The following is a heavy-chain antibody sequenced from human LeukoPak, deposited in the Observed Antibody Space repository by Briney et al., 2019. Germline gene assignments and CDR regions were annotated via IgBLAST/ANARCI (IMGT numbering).Heavy chain of an antibody. J-gene: IGHJ4*02. V-gene: IGHV1-18*01. D-gene: IGHD1-14*01. CDR2: ISAYNGNT. Sequence: ASVKVSCKASGYTFTSYGISWVRQAPGQGLEWMGWISAYNGNTNYAQKLQGRVTMTTDTSTSTAYMELSSLRSEDTAVYYCATEPLYKGEPYYFDYWGQGTLVTVSS. CDR3: ATEPLYKGEPYYFDY. CDR1: GYTFTSYG.